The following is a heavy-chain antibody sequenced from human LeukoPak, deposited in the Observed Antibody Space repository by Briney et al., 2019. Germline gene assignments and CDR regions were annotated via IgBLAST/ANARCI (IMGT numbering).Heavy chain of an antibody. CDR2: VSYSGST. D-gene: IGHD1-26*01. CDR1: GGSISSGGYY. CDR3: ARDLTPIVGATYFDY. V-gene: IGHV4-61*08. J-gene: IGHJ4*02. Sequence: SETLSLTCTVSGGSISSGGYYWSWIRQPPGKGLEWIGYVSYSGSTNYNPSLKSRVTISLYTSKNQFSLKLSSVTAADTTVYYCARDLTPIVGATYFDYWGQGTLVTVSS.